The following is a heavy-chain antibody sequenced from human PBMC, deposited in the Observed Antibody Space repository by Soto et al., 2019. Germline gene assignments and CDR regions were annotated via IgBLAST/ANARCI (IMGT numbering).Heavy chain of an antibody. V-gene: IGHV4-4*02. J-gene: IGHJ6*02. CDR2: IYHSGST. CDR1: GGSISSGDYY. D-gene: IGHD5-12*01. Sequence: SETLSLTCTVSGGSISSGDYYWSWVRQPPGKGLEWIGEIYHSGSTNYNPSLNSRVTISVDKSKNQFSLKLSSVTAADTAVYYCARDQSGSSLMDVWGQGTTVTVSS. CDR3: ARDQSGSSLMDV.